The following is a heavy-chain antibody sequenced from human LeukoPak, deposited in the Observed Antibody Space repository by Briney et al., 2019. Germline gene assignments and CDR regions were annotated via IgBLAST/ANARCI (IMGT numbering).Heavy chain of an antibody. Sequence: SETLSLTCAVSGGSISSNNWWSWVRQPPGKGLEWIGEIYHSGNTNYNPSLKSRVTISVDKSKNQFSLKLSSVTAADTAVYYCARQGCTNGVCYVADYWGQGTLVTVSS. CDR2: IYHSGNT. CDR3: ARQGCTNGVCYVADY. V-gene: IGHV4-4*02. CDR1: GGSISSNNW. D-gene: IGHD2-8*01. J-gene: IGHJ4*02.